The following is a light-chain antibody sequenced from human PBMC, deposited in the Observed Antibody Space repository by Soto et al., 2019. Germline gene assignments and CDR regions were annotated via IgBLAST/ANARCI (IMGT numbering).Light chain of an antibody. CDR3: QSYDSSLSRYV. V-gene: IGLV1-40*01. J-gene: IGLJ1*01. CDR2: GNS. CDR1: SSNIGAGYD. Sequence: QSVLTQPPSVSGAPGQRVTISCTGSSSNIGAGYDVHWYQQLPGTAPKLLIYGNSNRPSGVPDRFSASKSGTSASLAITGLQAEDEADYYCQSYDSSLSRYVFGTGTKGTAL.